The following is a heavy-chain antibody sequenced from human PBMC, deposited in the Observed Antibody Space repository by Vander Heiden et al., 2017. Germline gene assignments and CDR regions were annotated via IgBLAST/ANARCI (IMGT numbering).Heavy chain of an antibody. J-gene: IGHJ4*02. D-gene: IGHD1-26*01. CDR1: GFSLSSYG. V-gene: IGHV3-21*01. CDR3: ARGDSGSFDY. Sequence: EVHRGESGGGRVRPGGSVRPSGAASGFSLSSYGMNWVRQAPGKGLEWVSYISSSGSYIYYADSVKCRFTISRDNAKNSPYLQMGGLRAEDTAVYYCARGDSGSFDYWGQGTLVTVSS. CDR2: ISSSGSYI.